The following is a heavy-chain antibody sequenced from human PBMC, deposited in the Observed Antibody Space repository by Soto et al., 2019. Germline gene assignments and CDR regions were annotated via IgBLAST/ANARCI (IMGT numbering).Heavy chain of an antibody. CDR1: GFTFSDYY. J-gene: IGHJ3*02. D-gene: IGHD2-15*01. CDR2: ISSSGSTI. CDR3: ASLDIVVVVAADPSGAFDI. Sequence: GGSLRLSCAASGFTFSDYYMSWIRQAPGKGLEWVSYISSSGSTIYYADSVKGRFTISRDNAKNSLYLQMNSLRAEDTAVYYCASLDIVVVVAADPSGAFDIWGQGTMVTVSS. V-gene: IGHV3-11*01.